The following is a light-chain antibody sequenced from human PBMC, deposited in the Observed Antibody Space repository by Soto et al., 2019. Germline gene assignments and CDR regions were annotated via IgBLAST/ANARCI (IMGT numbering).Light chain of an antibody. V-gene: IGKV3-11*01. CDR1: QSVSSY. Sequence: EIVLTQSPATLSLSPGERATLSCRASQSVSSYLAWYQQKPGQAPRLLIYDASNRATGIPARFSGSGSGTEFTLTTSSLRSEDFAVYYCQHYNNWPPWMFGQGTKVDIK. CDR3: QHYNNWPPWM. J-gene: IGKJ1*01. CDR2: DAS.